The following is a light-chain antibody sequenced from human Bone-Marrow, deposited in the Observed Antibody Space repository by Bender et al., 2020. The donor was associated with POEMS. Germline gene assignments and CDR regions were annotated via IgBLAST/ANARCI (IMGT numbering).Light chain of an antibody. J-gene: IGLJ3*02. CDR2: EDS. Sequence: SYELTQPPSVSVSPGQTASITCSGDKLGDKYACWFQQKPGQSPVLVIYEDSKRPSGIPERFSGSNSGNTATLTISGVEAGDEADYYCQVWVPSGDRVFGGGTKVTVL. CDR3: QVWVPSGDRV. CDR1: KLGDKY. V-gene: IGLV3-1*01.